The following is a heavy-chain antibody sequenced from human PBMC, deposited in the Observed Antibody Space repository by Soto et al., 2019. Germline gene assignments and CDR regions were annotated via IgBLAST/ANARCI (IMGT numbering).Heavy chain of an antibody. D-gene: IGHD1-1*01. CDR3: TRDCVQVERHYGMDV. J-gene: IGHJ6*02. CDR2: KYFKSKWYN. Sequence: SQTLSLTCRISGDSVSSYSAAWNWIRQSPSRGLELLGMKYFKSKWYNDYALSVKGRITINPDTSKNQFTLQLNSVTPEDTAVYYCTRDCVQVERHYGMDVWGQGTTVTVSS. CDR1: GDSVSSYSAA. V-gene: IGHV6-1*01.